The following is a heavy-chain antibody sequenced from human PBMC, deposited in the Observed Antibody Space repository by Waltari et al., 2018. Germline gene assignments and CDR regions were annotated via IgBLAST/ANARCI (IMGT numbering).Heavy chain of an antibody. CDR1: GGSISSSSYY. Sequence: QLQLQESGPGLVKPSETLSLTCTVSGGSISSSSYYWGWIRQPPGKGLEWIGSIYYSGSTYYHPSLKSRVTISVDTSKNQFSLKLSSVTAADTAVHYCARAVRCSGGSCESHYMDVWGKGTTVTVSS. CDR3: ARAVRCSGGSCESHYMDV. CDR2: IYYSGST. J-gene: IGHJ6*03. D-gene: IGHD2-15*01. V-gene: IGHV4-39*07.